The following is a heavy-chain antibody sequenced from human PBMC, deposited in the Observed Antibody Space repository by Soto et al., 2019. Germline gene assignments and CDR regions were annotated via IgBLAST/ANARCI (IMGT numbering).Heavy chain of an antibody. CDR1: GGSISSGDYY. CDR2: IYYSGST. Sequence: SQTLSLTCTVSGGSISSGDYYWSWIRQPPGKGLEWIGYIYYSGSTNYNPSLKSRVTISVDTSKNQFSLKLSSVTAADTAVYYCARGGYCIRTSCYPFYYLDYWGQGTLVTVSS. D-gene: IGHD2-2*01. V-gene: IGHV4-61*08. J-gene: IGHJ4*02. CDR3: ARGGYCIRTSCYPFYYLDY.